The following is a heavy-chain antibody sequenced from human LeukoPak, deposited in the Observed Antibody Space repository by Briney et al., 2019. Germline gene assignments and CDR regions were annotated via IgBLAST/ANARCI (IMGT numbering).Heavy chain of an antibody. CDR2: ISYDGSNK. CDR3: ARDLWDYYDSSGYYYYYGMDV. D-gene: IGHD3-22*01. CDR1: GFTFSSYG. Sequence: GRSLRLSCAASGFTFSSYGMHWVRQAPGKGLEWVAVISYDGSNKYYADSVKGRFTISRDNSKNTLYLQMNSLRAEDTAGYYCARDLWDYYDSSGYYYYYGMDVWGQGTTVTVSS. J-gene: IGHJ6*02. V-gene: IGHV3-30*03.